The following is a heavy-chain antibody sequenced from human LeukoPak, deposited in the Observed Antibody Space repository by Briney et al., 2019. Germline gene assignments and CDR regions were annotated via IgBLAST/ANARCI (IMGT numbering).Heavy chain of an antibody. CDR2: ISSSSRYI. D-gene: IGHD1-1*01. Sequence: GGSLRLSCAASGSTFNSYTMSWGLHAPRRGREGVSSISSSSRYIYYAASVKGRFTISRDNAKNSLYLQMNRPSAEDTAVYYCARERQLERLAFGKEGSAFDSWGQGTPVTASS. CDR3: ARERQLERLAFGKEGSAFDS. V-gene: IGHV3-21*01. J-gene: IGHJ4*02. CDR1: GSTFNSYT.